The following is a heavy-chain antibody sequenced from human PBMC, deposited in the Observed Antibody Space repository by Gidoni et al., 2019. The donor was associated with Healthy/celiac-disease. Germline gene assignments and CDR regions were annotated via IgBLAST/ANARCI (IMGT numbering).Heavy chain of an antibody. V-gene: IGHV4-59*01. CDR3: AGYYYDSSDYYYYYGMDV. J-gene: IGHJ6*02. CDR1: GGSISSYY. Sequence: QVQLQESGPGLVKPSETLSLTCTVSGGSISSYYWSGIRQPPGKGLEWSGYMYYSGSTNYNPSLKSRVTISVDTSKNQFALKLSSVTAADTAVYYCAGYYYDSSDYYYYYGMDVWGQGTTVTVSS. CDR2: MYYSGST. D-gene: IGHD3-22*01.